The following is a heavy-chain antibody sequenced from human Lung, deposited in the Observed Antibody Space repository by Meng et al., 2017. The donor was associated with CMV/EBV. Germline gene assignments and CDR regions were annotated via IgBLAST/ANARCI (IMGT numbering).Heavy chain of an antibody. CDR2: IYPGDSDT. D-gene: IGHD2-2*03. Sequence: XXKGSGYGFTSYWIGWVRQMPGKGLEWMGIIYPGDSDTRYSPSFQGQVTISADKSISTAYLQWSSLKASDTAMYYCARSGYCISTSCDNWFDPXGQGXLVTFSS. CDR1: GYGFTSYW. CDR3: ARSGYCISTSCDNWFDP. J-gene: IGHJ5*02. V-gene: IGHV5-51*01.